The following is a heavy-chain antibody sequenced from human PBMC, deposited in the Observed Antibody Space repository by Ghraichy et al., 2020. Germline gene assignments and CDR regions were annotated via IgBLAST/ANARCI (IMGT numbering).Heavy chain of an antibody. CDR3: ARHHTVTTTSLLGY. CDR2: INAGNGNT. Sequence: AWGKVSCKASGYTFTSYAMHWVRQAPGQRLEWMGWINAGNGNTKYSQKFQGRVTITRDTSASTAYMELSSLRSEDTAVYYCARHHTVTTTSLLGYWGQGTLVTVSS. V-gene: IGHV1-3*01. D-gene: IGHD4-17*01. CDR1: GYTFTSYA. J-gene: IGHJ4*02.